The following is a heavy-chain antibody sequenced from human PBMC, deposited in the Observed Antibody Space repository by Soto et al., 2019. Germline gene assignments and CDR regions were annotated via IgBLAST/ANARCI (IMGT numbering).Heavy chain of an antibody. V-gene: IGHV3-21*01. CDR1: GFTFSSYS. CDR3: ARDPTGLGLNYYFGMDV. Sequence: EVQLVESGGGLVKPGGSLRLSCAASGFTFSSYSMNWVRQAPGKGLEWVSSISSSSSYIYYADSVKGRFTISRDNAKNPLYLPMNSLRAEDPAVYYCARDPTGLGLNYYFGMDVWGQGTTVTVSS. CDR2: ISSSSSYI. D-gene: IGHD6-19*01. J-gene: IGHJ6*02.